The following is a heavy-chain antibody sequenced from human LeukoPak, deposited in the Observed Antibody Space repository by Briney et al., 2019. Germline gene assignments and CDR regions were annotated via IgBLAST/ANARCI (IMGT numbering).Heavy chain of an antibody. CDR2: IYYSGST. CDR3: ARGSSGFWSGYYRDYYYYYYMDV. Sequence: PSETLSLTCTVSGGSISSYYWSWIRQPPGKGLEWIGYIYYSGSTNYNPSLKSRVTISVDTSKNQFSLKLSSVTAADTAVYYCARGSSGFWSGYYRDYYYYYYMDVWGKGTTVTVSS. CDR1: GGSISSYY. V-gene: IGHV4-59*01. D-gene: IGHD3-3*01. J-gene: IGHJ6*03.